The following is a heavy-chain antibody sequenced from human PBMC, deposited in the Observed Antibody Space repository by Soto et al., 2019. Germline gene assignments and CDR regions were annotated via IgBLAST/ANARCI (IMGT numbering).Heavy chain of an antibody. V-gene: IGHV3-9*01. CDR2: ISWNSGSI. D-gene: IGHD3-3*01. CDR1: GFTFDDYA. J-gene: IGHJ4*02. Sequence: PGGSLRLSCAASGFTFDDYAMHWVRQAPGKGLEWVSGISWNSGSIGYADSVKGRFTISRDNAKISLYLQMNSLRAEDTALYYCAKDIDYDFWSGYYDYWGQGTPVTVSS. CDR3: AKDIDYDFWSGYYDY.